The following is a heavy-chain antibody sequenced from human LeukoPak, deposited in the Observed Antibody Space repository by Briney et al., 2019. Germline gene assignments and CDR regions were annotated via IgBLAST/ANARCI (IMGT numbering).Heavy chain of an antibody. CDR2: ISSNGGST. CDR1: GFTFSSYA. D-gene: IGHD3-22*01. CDR3: APSPYYYESSGYSA. V-gene: IGHV3-64D*06. Sequence: GGSLRLSSSASGFTFSSYAMHWVRQAPGKGLEYVSAISSNGGSTYYADSVKGRFTISRDNSKNTLYLQMSSLRAEDTAVYYCAPSPYYYESSGYSAWGQGTLVTVSS. J-gene: IGHJ5*02.